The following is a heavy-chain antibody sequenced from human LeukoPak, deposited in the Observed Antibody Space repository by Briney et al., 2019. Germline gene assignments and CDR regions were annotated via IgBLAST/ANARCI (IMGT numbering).Heavy chain of an antibody. V-gene: IGHV3-23*01. CDR3: AKVLGSRIAVSHPFEY. D-gene: IGHD2-21*01. CDR1: GFLFSGYA. J-gene: IGHJ4*02. Sequence: GGSLRLSCAASGFLFSGYALIWVCQAPGKGLEWVSAISGSGGTIFYADSVKGRFTISRDHSKNTLYLQMNSLRAEDTAVYYCAKVLGSRIAVSHPFEYWGQGTLVTASS. CDR2: ISGSGGTI.